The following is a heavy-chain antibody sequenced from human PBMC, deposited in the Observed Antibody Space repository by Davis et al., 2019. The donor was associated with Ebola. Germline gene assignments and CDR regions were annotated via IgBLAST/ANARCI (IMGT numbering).Heavy chain of an antibody. CDR1: GGSISSGGYS. Sequence: PSETLSLTCAVSGGSISSGGYSWSWIRQPPGKGLEWIGYIYHSGSTYYNPSLKSRVTISVDRSKNQFSLKLSSVTAADTAVYYCARQIGYCSGGSCGGRIGAFDIWGQGTMVTVSS. V-gene: IGHV4-30-2*01. CDR3: ARQIGYCSGGSCGGRIGAFDI. CDR2: IYHSGST. D-gene: IGHD2-15*01. J-gene: IGHJ3*02.